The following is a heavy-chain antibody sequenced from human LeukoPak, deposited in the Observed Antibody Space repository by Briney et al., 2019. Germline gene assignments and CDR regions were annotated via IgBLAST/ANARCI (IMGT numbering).Heavy chain of an antibody. CDR3: TTDEVRYNWNYVDY. J-gene: IGHJ4*02. D-gene: IGHD1-20*01. Sequence: GGSLRLSCAASGFTLSNAWMSWVRQAPGKGLEWVGRIKSKTDGGTTDYAAPVKGRFTISRDDSKNTLYLQMNSLKTEDTAVYYCTTDEVRYNWNYVDYWGQGTLVTVSS. V-gene: IGHV3-15*01. CDR2: IKSKTDGGTT. CDR1: GFTLSNAW.